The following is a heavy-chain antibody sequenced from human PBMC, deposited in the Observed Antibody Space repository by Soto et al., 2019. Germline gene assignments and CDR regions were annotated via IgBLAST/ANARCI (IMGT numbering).Heavy chain of an antibody. CDR2: INPSGAST. CDR3: ARGGRGDAFAI. CDR1: GYTFTSHY. J-gene: IGHJ3*02. Sequence: QVQLVQSGAEVKKPGASVKVSCKASGYTFTSHYIHWVRQAPGQGLEWMGIINPSGASTRYSQRFQGRVTMTRDTSTSTVYMELSSLRSEDTAVYYCARGGRGDAFAIWGQGTMVTVSS. V-gene: IGHV1-46*01. D-gene: IGHD3-16*01.